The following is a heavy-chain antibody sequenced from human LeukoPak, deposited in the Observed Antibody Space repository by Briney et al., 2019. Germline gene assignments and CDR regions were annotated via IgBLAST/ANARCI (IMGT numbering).Heavy chain of an antibody. J-gene: IGHJ4*02. CDR3: ARDKGSYYFDY. Sequence: SETLSLTCTVSGGSISSYYWSWIRQPPGKGLEWIGYIYHSGSTNYNPSLKSRVTISVDTSKKQFSLKLSSVTAADTAIYCCARDKGSYYFDYWGQGTLVTVSS. V-gene: IGHV4-59*01. CDR1: GGSISSYY. CDR2: IYHSGST.